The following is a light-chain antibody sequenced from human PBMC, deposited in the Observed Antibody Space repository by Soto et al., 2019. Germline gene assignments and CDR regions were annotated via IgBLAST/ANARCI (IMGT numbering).Light chain of an antibody. CDR3: QQYNNYFRA. CDR2: KTS. V-gene: IGKV1-5*03. J-gene: IGKJ1*01. Sequence: DIQMTQSPSTLSASVGDRVTITCRASQSIGVWLAWYQQKPGTAPKLLIYKTSTLDSGVPLRFSGSGSGTEFTLTISSLQPDDFATYYCQQYNNYFRAFGQGTKVESK. CDR1: QSIGVW.